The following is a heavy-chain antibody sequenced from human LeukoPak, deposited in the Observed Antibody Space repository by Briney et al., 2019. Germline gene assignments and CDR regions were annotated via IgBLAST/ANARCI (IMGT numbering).Heavy chain of an antibody. D-gene: IGHD2-15*01. CDR3: ARAGGGDYCSGGHCYLDAFDI. V-gene: IGHV1-18*01. CDR1: GYTFTSYG. Sequence: GASVKVSCKASGYTFTSYGISWVRQAPGQGLEWMGWISAYNGNTNYAQKLQGRVTMTTDTSTSTAYMELRSLRSDDTAVYYCARAGGGDYCSGGHCYLDAFDIWGQGTMVTVSS. J-gene: IGHJ3*02. CDR2: ISAYNGNT.